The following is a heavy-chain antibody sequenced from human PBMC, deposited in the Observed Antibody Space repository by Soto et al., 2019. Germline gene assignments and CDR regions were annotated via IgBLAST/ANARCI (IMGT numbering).Heavy chain of an antibody. CDR1: GFTFSSYG. J-gene: IGHJ6*02. CDR3: AKDLGARGYYYGMDV. CDR2: ISYDGSNK. Sequence: GGSLRLSCAASGFTFSSYGMHWVRQAPGKGLEWVAVISYDGSNKYYADSVKGRFTISRDNSKNTLYLQMNSLRAEDTAVYYCAKDLGARGYYYGMDVWGQGTTVTVSS. V-gene: IGHV3-30*18. D-gene: IGHD1-26*01.